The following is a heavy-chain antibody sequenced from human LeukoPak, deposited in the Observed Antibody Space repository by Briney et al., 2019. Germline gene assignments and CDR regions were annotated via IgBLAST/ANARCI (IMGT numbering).Heavy chain of an antibody. CDR2: ISGSGGSP. CDR3: ASVYYDFWSGYYPIDY. CDR1: GFTFSSYA. J-gene: IGHJ4*02. V-gene: IGHV3-23*01. Sequence: GGSLRLSCAASGFTFSSYAMSWVRQAPGKGLEWVSAISGSGGSPYYADSVKGRFTISRDNSKNTLYLQMNSLRAEDTAVYYCASVYYDFWSGYYPIDYWGQGTLVTVSS. D-gene: IGHD3-3*01.